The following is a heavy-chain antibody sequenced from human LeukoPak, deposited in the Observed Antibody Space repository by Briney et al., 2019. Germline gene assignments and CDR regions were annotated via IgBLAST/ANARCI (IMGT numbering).Heavy chain of an antibody. CDR3: AKDHGKNIVGATGY. CDR2: ISGSGGST. CDR1: GFTVSSNY. D-gene: IGHD1-26*01. J-gene: IGHJ4*02. V-gene: IGHV3-23*01. Sequence: GGSLGLSCAASGFTVSSNYMSWVRQAPGKGLEWVSAISGSGGSTYYADSVKGRFTISRDNSKNTLYLQMNSLRAEDTAVYYCAKDHGKNIVGATGYWGQGTLVTVSS.